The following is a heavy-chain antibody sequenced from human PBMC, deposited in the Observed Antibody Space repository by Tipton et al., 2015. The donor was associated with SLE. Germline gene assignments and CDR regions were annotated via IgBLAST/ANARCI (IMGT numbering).Heavy chain of an antibody. CDR3: ARDNAMVRGVSWAFDI. CDR2: INHSGST. V-gene: IGHV4-34*01. CDR1: GGSFSGYY. Sequence: LRLSCAVYGGSFSGYYWSWVRQPPGKGLEWIGEINHSGSTNYNPSLKSRGPISVDTSKNQFSLKLSSVTAADTAVYYCARDNAMVRGVSWAFDIWGQGTMVTVSS. D-gene: IGHD3-10*01. J-gene: IGHJ3*02.